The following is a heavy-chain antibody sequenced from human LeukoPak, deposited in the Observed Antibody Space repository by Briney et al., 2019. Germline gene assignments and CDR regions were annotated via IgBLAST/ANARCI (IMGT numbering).Heavy chain of an antibody. Sequence: SVKVSCKASGGTFSSYAISWVRQAPGQGHEWMGGIIPIFGTANYAQKFQGRVTITADESTSTAYMELSSLRSEDTAVYYCARDYHGSGSQYYYYGMDVWGQGTMVTVSS. CDR3: ARDYHGSGSQYYYYGMDV. V-gene: IGHV1-69*13. CDR2: IIPIFGTA. CDR1: GGTFSSYA. J-gene: IGHJ6*02. D-gene: IGHD3-10*01.